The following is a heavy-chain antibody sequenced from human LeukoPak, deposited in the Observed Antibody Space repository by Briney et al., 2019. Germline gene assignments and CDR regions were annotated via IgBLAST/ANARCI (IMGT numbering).Heavy chain of an antibody. CDR2: IYPRDSDV. V-gene: IGHV5-51*01. Sequence: GESLKISCKCPGYTFTNYWIGWVRPMPGKGLEWMGIIYPRDSDVRYSPSFQGQVAISADMSINTAYLQWSSLRASDTAIYYCASHQWPDAFDIWGQGTTITVSS. CDR1: GYTFTNYW. D-gene: IGHD6-19*01. CDR3: ASHQWPDAFDI. J-gene: IGHJ3*02.